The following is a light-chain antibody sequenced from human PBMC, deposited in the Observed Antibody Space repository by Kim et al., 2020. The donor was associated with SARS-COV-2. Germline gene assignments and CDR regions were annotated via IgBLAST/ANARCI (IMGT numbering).Light chain of an antibody. CDR3: QQYGIIPPYT. CDR2: SVS. J-gene: IGKJ2*01. Sequence: SPVEGATPTCRTSQSVCSHCLAWYQQKPGQAPRLLLYSVSNRATGIPDRFSGSGSGTDFTHTIRRLEPEDFAGYYWQQYGIIPPYTFGQGTQLEI. CDR1: QSVCSHC. V-gene: IGKV3-20*01.